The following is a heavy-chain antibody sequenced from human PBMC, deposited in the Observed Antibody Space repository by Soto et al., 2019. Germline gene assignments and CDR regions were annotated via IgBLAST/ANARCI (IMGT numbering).Heavy chain of an antibody. J-gene: IGHJ4*02. D-gene: IGHD3-3*01. CDR1: GGSISSSSYY. CDR2: IYYSGSI. CDR3: ARHGYDFWSGYYKFHFDY. Sequence: SETLSLTCTVSGGSISSSSYYWGWIRQPPGKGLEWIGSIYYSGSIYYNPSLKSRVTISVDTSKNQFSLKLSSVTAADTALYYCARHGYDFWSGYYKFHFDYWGQGTLVTVSS. V-gene: IGHV4-39*01.